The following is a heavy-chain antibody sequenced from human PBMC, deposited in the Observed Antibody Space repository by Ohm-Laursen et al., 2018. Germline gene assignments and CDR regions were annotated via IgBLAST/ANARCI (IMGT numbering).Heavy chain of an antibody. CDR3: ARVGSSQFDY. J-gene: IGHJ4*02. V-gene: IGHV3-48*03. D-gene: IGHD6-6*01. CDR1: GFTFSGYE. Sequence: SLRLSCAASGFTFSGYEMNWVRQAPGKGLEWVSYISSGASTIQYADSVKGRFTVSRDNAKNSLYLQMNSLRAEDTAVYYCARVGSSQFDYWGQGTLVTVSS. CDR2: ISSGASTI.